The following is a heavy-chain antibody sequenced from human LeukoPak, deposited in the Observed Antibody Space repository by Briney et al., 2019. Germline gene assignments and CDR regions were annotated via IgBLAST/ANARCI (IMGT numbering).Heavy chain of an antibody. CDR2: INHSGST. CDR3: ARRNVGATWDY. CDR1: GGSFSGYY. D-gene: IGHD1-26*01. Sequence: SETLSLTCVVYGGSFSGYYWSWIRQPPGKGLEWIGEINHSGSTNYNPSLKNRVTISVDTSKNQFSLKLSSVTAADTAVYYCARRNVGATWDYWGQGTLVTVSS. V-gene: IGHV4-34*01. J-gene: IGHJ4*02.